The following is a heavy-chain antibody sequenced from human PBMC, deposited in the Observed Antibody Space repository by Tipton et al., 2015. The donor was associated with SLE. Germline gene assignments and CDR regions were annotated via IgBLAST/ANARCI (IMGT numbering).Heavy chain of an antibody. J-gene: IGHJ3*02. V-gene: IGHV4-39*07. Sequence: TLSLTCTVSGGSISSSSYYWGWIRQPPGKGLEWIGSIYYSGSTNYNPSLKSRVTISVDTSKNQFSLKLSSVTAADTAVYYCARDYHYDSSRRAFDIWGQGTMVTVSS. CDR2: IYYSGST. CDR3: ARDYHYDSSRRAFDI. D-gene: IGHD3-22*01. CDR1: GGSISSSSYY.